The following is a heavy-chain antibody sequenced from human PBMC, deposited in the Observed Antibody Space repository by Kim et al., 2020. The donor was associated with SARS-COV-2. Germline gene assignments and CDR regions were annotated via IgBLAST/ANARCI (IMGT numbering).Heavy chain of an antibody. V-gene: IGHV3-30*18. CDR2: ISYDANNK. CDR3: AKERYTTTWYDA. Sequence: GGSLRLSCAASGFTFSSFGMHWVRQAPGKGLEWVAVISYDANNKFYGDSVKGRFTISRDNSKNTLDLQMNSLRAEDTAVYYCAKERYTTTWYDAWGQGTL. D-gene: IGHD1-20*01. CDR1: GFTFSSFG. J-gene: IGHJ5*02.